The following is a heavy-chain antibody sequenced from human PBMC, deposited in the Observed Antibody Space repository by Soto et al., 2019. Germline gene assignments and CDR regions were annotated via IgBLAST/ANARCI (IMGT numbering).Heavy chain of an antibody. V-gene: IGHV1-69*01. CDR1: GGTFSSYA. J-gene: IGHJ3*02. Sequence: QVQLVQSGAEVKKPGSSVKVSCKASGGTFSSYAISWVRQAPGQGLEWMGGIIPIFGTANYAQKFQGRVTITADESTSTAYMERSSLRSGYTAVYYCARVNNWNDGGGAFDIWGQGTMVTVSS. CDR3: ARVNNWNDGGGAFDI. D-gene: IGHD1-20*01. CDR2: IIPIFGTA.